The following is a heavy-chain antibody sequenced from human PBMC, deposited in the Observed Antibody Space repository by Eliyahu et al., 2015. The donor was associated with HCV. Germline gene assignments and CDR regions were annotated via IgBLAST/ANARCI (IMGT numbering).Heavy chain of an antibody. V-gene: IGHV1-46*01. CDR2: INPSGGST. D-gene: IGHD3-22*01. CDR1: GYTFTXYY. J-gene: IGHJ3*02. CDR3: AREGSFYDSSGLDAFDI. Sequence: QVQLVQSGAEVKKPGASVKVSCKASGYTFTXYYMHWVRQAPGQGLEWMGIINPSGGSTSYAQKFQGRVTMTRDTSTSTVYMELSSLRSEDTAVYYCAREGSFYDSSGLDAFDIWGQGTMVTVSS.